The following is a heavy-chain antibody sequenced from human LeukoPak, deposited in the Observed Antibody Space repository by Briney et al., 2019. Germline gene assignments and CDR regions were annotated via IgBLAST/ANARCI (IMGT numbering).Heavy chain of an antibody. V-gene: IGHV3-21*01. CDR1: RFTFSSYS. Sequence: GGSLRLSCAASRFTFSSYSMNWVRQAPGKGLEWVSSISSSSSYIYYADSVKGRFTISRDNAKNSLYLQMNSLRAEDTAVYYCARNFDYSNEYYFDYWGQGTLVTVSS. D-gene: IGHD4-11*01. CDR2: ISSSSSYI. J-gene: IGHJ4*02. CDR3: ARNFDYSNEYYFDY.